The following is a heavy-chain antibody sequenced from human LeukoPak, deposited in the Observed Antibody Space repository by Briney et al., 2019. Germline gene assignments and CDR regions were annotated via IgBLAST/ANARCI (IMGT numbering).Heavy chain of an antibody. V-gene: IGHV3-48*01. CDR2: ISSSSSTI. CDR3: AREISMFVNAFDL. J-gene: IGHJ3*01. CDR1: GFTFSSYS. Sequence: PGGSLRLSCAASGFTFSSYSMNWVRQAPGKGLEWVSYISSSSSTIYYADSVKGRFTISRDNAKNSLYLQMNSLRAEDTAVYYCAREISMFVNAFDLWGQGTLVAVSS. D-gene: IGHD3-10*02.